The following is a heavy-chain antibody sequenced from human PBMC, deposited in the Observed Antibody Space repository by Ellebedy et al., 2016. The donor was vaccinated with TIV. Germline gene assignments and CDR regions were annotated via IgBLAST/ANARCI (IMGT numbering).Heavy chain of an antibody. Sequence: PGGSLRLSCAASGLTFDNAWLSWVRQPPGKGPEWVGRIKSKTDTGRANYAAPLKGRFTISRDDSKNTLYLQMDSLETEDTAVYFCTTGVCSGGSCPFDFWGQGTLVTVSS. CDR1: GLTFDNAW. CDR2: IKSKTDTGRA. J-gene: IGHJ4*02. D-gene: IGHD2-15*01. V-gene: IGHV3-15*01. CDR3: TTGVCSGGSCPFDF.